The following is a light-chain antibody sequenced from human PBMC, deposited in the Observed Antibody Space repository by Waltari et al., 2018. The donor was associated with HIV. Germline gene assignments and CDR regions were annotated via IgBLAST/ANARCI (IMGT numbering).Light chain of an antibody. CDR1: QSVSRN. Sequence: EIVMTQSPATLSVSTGERATISCRASQSVSRNLAWYQQKPGQAPRLLIYGASTRATGIPARFSGSGSGTEFTLTISSLQSEDFAVYYCQQYNNWPRTFGQGTKVEIK. CDR3: QQYNNWPRT. CDR2: GAS. J-gene: IGKJ1*01. V-gene: IGKV3-15*01.